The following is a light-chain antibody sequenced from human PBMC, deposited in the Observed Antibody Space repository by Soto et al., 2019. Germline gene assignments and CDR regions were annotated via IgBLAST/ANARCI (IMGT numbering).Light chain of an antibody. CDR1: QSVIYSSNNKNY. J-gene: IGKJ5*01. Sequence: DIVMTPSPDSLAVYLGKRDPVSCKSTQSVIYSSNNKNYLAWFQQKPRQPPKLLIYWASTRESGVPDRFRGSGSGTDFTLTIDSLQAEDVAVYYCQQYYSTPITFGQGTRLEI. V-gene: IGKV4-1*01. CDR3: QQYYSTPIT. CDR2: WAS.